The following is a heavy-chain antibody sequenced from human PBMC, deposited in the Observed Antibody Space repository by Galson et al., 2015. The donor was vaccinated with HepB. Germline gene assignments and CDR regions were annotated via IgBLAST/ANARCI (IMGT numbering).Heavy chain of an antibody. CDR3: AKVETVVFFYYGMDV. J-gene: IGHJ6*02. D-gene: IGHD1-1*01. CDR2: ICTSGNYI. V-gene: IGHV3-21*01. CDR1: GGTDRVYS. Sequence: FLRLYCVASGGTDRVYSRNCARQAPGKGLRWVSSICTSGNYISYAHLVRGRFTSSTDNAKNSLYLQRNSLRAEDTAVYYCAKVETVVFFYYGMDVWGQGTTVTVSS.